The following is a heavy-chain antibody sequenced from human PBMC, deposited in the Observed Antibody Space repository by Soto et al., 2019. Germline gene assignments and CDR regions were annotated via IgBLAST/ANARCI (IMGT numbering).Heavy chain of an antibody. D-gene: IGHD3-22*01. CDR1: GGTFSSYA. CDR2: IIPIFGTA. J-gene: IGHJ4*02. Sequence: ASVKVSCKASGGTFSSYAISWVRQAPGQGLEWMGGIIPIFGTANYAQKFQGRVTITADESTSTAYMELSSLRSEDTAVYYCAGGYDSSGYYNYWGQGTLVTVSS. CDR3: AGGYDSSGYYNY. V-gene: IGHV1-69*13.